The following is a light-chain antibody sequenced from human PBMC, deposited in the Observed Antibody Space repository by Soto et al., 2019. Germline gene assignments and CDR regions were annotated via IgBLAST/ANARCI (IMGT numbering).Light chain of an antibody. Sequence: EIVLTQSPGTLSLSPGERATLSCRASQSVSSSSLAWYQQKPGQAPRLLIYGPSSRATGIPDRFSGSGSGTDFTLTISRLEPEDFAVYYCQQYGSSPLFTFGPGTQVDIK. CDR3: QQYGSSPLFT. CDR2: GPS. CDR1: QSVSSSS. J-gene: IGKJ3*01. V-gene: IGKV3-20*01.